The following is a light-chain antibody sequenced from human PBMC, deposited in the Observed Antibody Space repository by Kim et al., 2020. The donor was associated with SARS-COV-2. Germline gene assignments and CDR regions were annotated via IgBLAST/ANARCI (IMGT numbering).Light chain of an antibody. CDR1: QSISSY. Sequence: DIQMTQSPSSLSASVGDRVTITCRASQSISSYLNWYQQKPGKAPKLLIYAASSLQSGVPSRFSGSGSGTDFTLTISSVQPEDFATYYCQQNYSTPLTFGGGTKVDIK. J-gene: IGKJ4*01. CDR3: QQNYSTPLT. CDR2: AAS. V-gene: IGKV1-39*01.